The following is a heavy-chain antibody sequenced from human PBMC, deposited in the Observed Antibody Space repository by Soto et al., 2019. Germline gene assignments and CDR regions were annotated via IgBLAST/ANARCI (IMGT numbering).Heavy chain of an antibody. CDR3: ARVSLVRGVIIVDYYYGMDV. V-gene: IGHV1-69*13. CDR2: IIPVFGTA. CDR1: GVTFSNSV. Sequence: SVKVSCKASGVTFSNSVISWVRQAPGQGLEWMGGIIPVFGTANYAQKFQGRVTITADESTSTAYMELSSLRSEDTAVYYCARVSLVRGVIIVDYYYGMDVWGQGTTVTVSS. D-gene: IGHD3-10*01. J-gene: IGHJ6*02.